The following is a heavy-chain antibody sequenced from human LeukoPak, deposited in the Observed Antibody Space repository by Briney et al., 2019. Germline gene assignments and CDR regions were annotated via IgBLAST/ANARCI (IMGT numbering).Heavy chain of an antibody. CDR2: ISGSGGST. D-gene: IGHD3-10*01. V-gene: IGHV3-23*01. J-gene: IGHJ4*02. Sequence: GGSLRLSCAASGFTFSNYAMSWVRQAPGKGLEWVSGISGSGGSTYYADSVKGRFTISRDNSENTLYLQVNTLRGEDTAVYYCAKGGMVRGEYDFWGQGTLVTVSS. CDR1: GFTFSNYA. CDR3: AKGGMVRGEYDF.